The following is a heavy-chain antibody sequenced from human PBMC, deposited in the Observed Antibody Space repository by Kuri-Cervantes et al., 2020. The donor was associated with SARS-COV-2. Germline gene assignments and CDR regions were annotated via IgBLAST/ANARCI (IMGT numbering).Heavy chain of an antibody. D-gene: IGHD2-2*01. CDR1: GGSISSSSYY. CDR2: IYYSGST. V-gene: IGHV4-39*01. CDR3: ARQEIHSTVVVPAAIDY. Sequence: SETLSLTCTVSGGSISSSSYYWGWIRQPPGKGPEWIGSIYYSGSTYYNPSLKSRVTISVDTSKNQFSLKLSSVTAADTAVYYCARQEIHSTVVVPAAIDYWGQGTLVTVSS. J-gene: IGHJ4*02.